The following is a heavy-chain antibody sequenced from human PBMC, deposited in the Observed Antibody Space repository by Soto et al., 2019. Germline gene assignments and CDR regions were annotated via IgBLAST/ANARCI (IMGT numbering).Heavy chain of an antibody. CDR1: GYTFTSYP. CDR2: INAGNGNT. CDR3: ARSIVVVTALDY. V-gene: IGHV1-3*05. Sequence: QVQLVQSGAEEKKPGASVKVSCKASGYTFTSYPMHWVRQAPGQRLEWMGWINAGNGNTKYSQKFQGRVTITRDTSASTAYMELSSLRSEDTAVYYCARSIVVVTALDYWGQGTLVTVCS. J-gene: IGHJ4*02. D-gene: IGHD2-21*02.